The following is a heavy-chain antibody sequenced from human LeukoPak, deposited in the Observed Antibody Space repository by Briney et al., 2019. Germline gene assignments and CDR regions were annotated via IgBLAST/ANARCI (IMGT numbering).Heavy chain of an antibody. J-gene: IGHJ4*02. V-gene: IGHV4-38-2*02. Sequence: PSETLSLTCTVSDYSISSGYYWGWIRQPPGKGLEWIGSIYYSGSTYYNPSLKSRVTISVDTSKNQFSLKLSSVTAADTAVYYCARGGGSYFFDYWGQGTLVTVSS. CDR1: DYSISSGYY. D-gene: IGHD1-26*01. CDR3: ARGGGSYFFDY. CDR2: IYYSGST.